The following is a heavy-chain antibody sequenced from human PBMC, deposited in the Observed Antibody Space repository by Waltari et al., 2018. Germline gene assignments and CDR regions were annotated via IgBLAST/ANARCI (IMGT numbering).Heavy chain of an antibody. CDR3: ARQYYYDSSGYSPYYFDY. CDR1: GYSFTSYW. D-gene: IGHD3-22*01. Sequence: EVQLVQSGAEVKKPGESLKISCKGSGYSFTSYWIGWVRQMPGNGLEWMGIIYPGDSDTRYSPSFQGQVTISADKSISTAYLQWSSLKASDTAMYYCARQYYYDSSGYSPYYFDYWGQGTLVTVSS. J-gene: IGHJ4*02. V-gene: IGHV5-51*01. CDR2: IYPGDSDT.